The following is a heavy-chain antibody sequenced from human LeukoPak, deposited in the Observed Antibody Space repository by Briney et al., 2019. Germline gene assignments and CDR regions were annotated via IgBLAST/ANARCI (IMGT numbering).Heavy chain of an antibody. CDR1: GFTFSGSA. Sequence: GGSLRLSCAASGFTFSGSAMHWVRQASGKGLEWVARIRSKTNNYATAYAASVKGRFTISRDDSKKTTFLQMNSLKTEDTAVYYCARALVVPAAIDYWGQGTLVTVSS. CDR3: ARALVVPAAIDY. J-gene: IGHJ4*02. D-gene: IGHD2-2*02. V-gene: IGHV3-73*01. CDR2: IRSKTNNYAT.